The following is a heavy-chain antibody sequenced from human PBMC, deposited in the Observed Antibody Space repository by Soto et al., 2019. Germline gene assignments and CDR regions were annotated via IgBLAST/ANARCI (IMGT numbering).Heavy chain of an antibody. D-gene: IGHD3-16*01. CDR1: GGSMRCSTSNSY. CDR2: IYYSGAT. Sequence: LSLTCSVSGGSMRCSTSNSYWRWILQSPGKGLEWIGSIYYSGATNYNPSLENRLTISVDTSKNQFSLNLSSVTAADSAVYYCARAMGDWGTYYYYYSFDVWGQGTTVTVSS. CDR3: ARAMGDWGTYYYYYSFDV. J-gene: IGHJ6*02. V-gene: IGHV4-61*01.